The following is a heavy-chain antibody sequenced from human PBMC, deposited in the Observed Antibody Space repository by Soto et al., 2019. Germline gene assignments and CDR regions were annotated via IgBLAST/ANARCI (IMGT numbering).Heavy chain of an antibody. J-gene: IGHJ4*02. V-gene: IGHV3-30*03. Sequence: QVRLVESGGGVVQPGRSLRLSCAASGFIFSTYGMHWVRQAPGKGLQWVAVVSDDGYTTYYADSVKGRFTVSRDSSQTTLYLQMSTLRIEDTAVYYCARDLHHVVGPDAYSFDYWGQGTLVTVSS. D-gene: IGHD2-15*01. CDR1: GFIFSTYG. CDR2: VSDDGYTT. CDR3: ARDLHHVVGPDAYSFDY.